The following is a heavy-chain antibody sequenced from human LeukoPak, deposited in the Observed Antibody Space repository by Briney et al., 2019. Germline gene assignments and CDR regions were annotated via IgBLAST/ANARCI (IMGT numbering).Heavy chain of an antibody. V-gene: IGHV4-39*07. CDR2: INHSGST. Sequence: SETLSLTCTVSGGSISSSSYYWGWIRQPPGKGLEWIGEINHSGSTNYNPSLKSRVTISVDTSKNQFSLKLSSVTAADTAVYYCARGRITIFGVVIQGYYYYYMDVWGKGTTVTVSS. J-gene: IGHJ6*03. CDR3: ARGRITIFGVVIQGYYYYYMDV. D-gene: IGHD3-3*01. CDR1: GGSISSSSYY.